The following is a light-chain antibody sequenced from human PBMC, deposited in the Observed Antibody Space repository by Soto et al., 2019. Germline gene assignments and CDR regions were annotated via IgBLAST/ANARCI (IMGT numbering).Light chain of an antibody. J-gene: IGKJ2*01. CDR3: QQYNNWPPYT. Sequence: EIVMTQSPATLSVSPGERATLSSSASQSVSSNLAWYQQKPGQAPRLLIYGASTRATGIPARFSGSGSGTGFTLTISSLQSEDFAVYYCQQYNNWPPYTFGQGTKLEIK. V-gene: IGKV3-15*01. CDR2: GAS. CDR1: QSVSSN.